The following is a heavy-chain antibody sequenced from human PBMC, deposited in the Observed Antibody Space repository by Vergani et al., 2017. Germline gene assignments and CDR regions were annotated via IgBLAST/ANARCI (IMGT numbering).Heavy chain of an antibody. D-gene: IGHD3/OR15-3a*01. CDR1: GFTFSSYS. CDR2: ISSSSSYI. V-gene: IGHV3-21*01. CDR3: ARDRTGTEPPFYYYYYGMDV. Sequence: EVQLVESGGGLVKPGGSLRLSCAASGFTFSSYSMNWVRQAPGKGLEWVSSISSSSSYIYYADSVKGRFTISRDNAKNSLYLQMNSLRAEDTAVYYCARDRTGTEPPFYYYYYGMDVWGQGTTVTVSS. J-gene: IGHJ6*02.